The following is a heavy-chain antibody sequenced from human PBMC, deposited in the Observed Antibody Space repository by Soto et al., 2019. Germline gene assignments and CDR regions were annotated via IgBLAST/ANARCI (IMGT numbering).Heavy chain of an antibody. CDR3: ARLNGYCISTNCHGYYGMDV. CDR2: MYSSENT. Sequence: SETLSLTCSVSGGFVSSSSYSWGWIRQSPGKGLEWIGTMYSSENTYYNPSLLSRVTISVDTSKNEFSLRLSSVTAVDTAVYYCARLNGYCISTNCHGYYGMDVWGQGTTVTV. V-gene: IGHV4-39*01. CDR1: GGFVSSSSYS. D-gene: IGHD2-2*03. J-gene: IGHJ6*02.